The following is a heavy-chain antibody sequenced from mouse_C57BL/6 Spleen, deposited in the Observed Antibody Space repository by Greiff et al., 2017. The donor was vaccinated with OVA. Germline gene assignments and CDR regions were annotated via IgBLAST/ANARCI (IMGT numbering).Heavy chain of an antibody. D-gene: IGHD2-4*01. V-gene: IGHV7-3*01. CDR1: GFTFTDYY. Sequence: EVQLVESGGGLVQPGGSLSLSCAASGFTFTDYYMSWVRQPPGKALEWLGFIRNKANGYTTEYSASVKGRFTISRDNSQSILYLQMNALRAEDSATYDCARSYDYGDYFDYWGQGTTLTVSS. J-gene: IGHJ2*01. CDR3: ARSYDYGDYFDY. CDR2: IRNKANGYTT.